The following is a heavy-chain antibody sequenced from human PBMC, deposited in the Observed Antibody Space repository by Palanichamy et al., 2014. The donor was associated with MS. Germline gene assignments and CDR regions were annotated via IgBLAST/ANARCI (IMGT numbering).Heavy chain of an antibody. CDR2: INHSGST. Sequence: QVQLQQWGAGLLKPSETLSLTCAVFGGSFSGYYWSWIRQSSGKGLEWIGEINHSGSTNYNPSLKSRVTMSADTSKNQFSLKLRSMTAADTAAYFCARGGQFWAYWGQGTLVTVSS. CDR1: GGSFSGYY. D-gene: IGHD4-11*01. V-gene: IGHV4-34*01. J-gene: IGHJ4*02. CDR3: ARGGQFWAY.